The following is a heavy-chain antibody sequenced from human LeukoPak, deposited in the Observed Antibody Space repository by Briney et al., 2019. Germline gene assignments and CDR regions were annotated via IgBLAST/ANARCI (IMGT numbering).Heavy chain of an antibody. CDR1: GFTFDDYT. Sequence: GSLRLSCAASGFTFDDYTMHWVRQAPGKGLEWVSAISGSGGSTYYADSVKGRFTISRDNSKNTLYLQMNSLRAEDTAVYYCAKDDSSSWYLSCYFDYWGQGTLVTVSS. CDR2: ISGSGGST. CDR3: AKDDSSSWYLSCYFDY. J-gene: IGHJ4*02. D-gene: IGHD6-13*01. V-gene: IGHV3-23*01.